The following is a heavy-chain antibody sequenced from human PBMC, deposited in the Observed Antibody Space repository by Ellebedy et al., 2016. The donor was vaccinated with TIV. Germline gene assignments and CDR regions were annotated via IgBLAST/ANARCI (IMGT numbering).Heavy chain of an antibody. V-gene: IGHV3-53*01. CDR1: GFTVGGDY. CDR3: ARGPNYDS. J-gene: IGHJ4*02. CDR2: IQAGGST. Sequence: GESLKISCSASGFTVGGDYMGWIRQAPGKGLEWVSVIQAGGSTFYTDSVKDRFTLSRDNSNNMVFLQMTSLRVEDTALYYCARGPNYDSWGQGTLVTVSS. D-gene: IGHD5-24*01.